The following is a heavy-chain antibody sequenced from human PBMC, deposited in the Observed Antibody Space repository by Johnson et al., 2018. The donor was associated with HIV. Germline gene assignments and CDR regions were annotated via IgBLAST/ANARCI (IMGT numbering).Heavy chain of an antibody. V-gene: IGHV3-20*04. J-gene: IGHJ3*02. Sequence: VQLVESGGSVVRPGGSLRLSCAASGFTFDDYGMSWVRQAPGKGLEWVSGINWNGGSTGYADSVKGRFTISRDNAKNSLHLQMNSLRAEDTAFYYCARDRRNRQWQRLDAFDIWGQGTMVIVSS. CDR3: ARDRRNRQWQRLDAFDI. CDR2: INWNGGST. CDR1: GFTFDDYG. D-gene: IGHD6-19*01.